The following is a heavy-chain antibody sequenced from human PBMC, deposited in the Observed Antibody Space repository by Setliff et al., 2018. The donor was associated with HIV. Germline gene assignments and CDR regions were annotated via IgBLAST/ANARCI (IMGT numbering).Heavy chain of an antibody. Sequence: LRLSCAASGFTFDDYAMHWVRQAPGKGLQWVSSISGSGGFTYYADSVKGRFTISRDNSKNTLYLQMNSLRAEDTAVYYCAKAGGSVTSLFDYWGQGTLVTVSS. J-gene: IGHJ4*02. V-gene: IGHV3-23*01. CDR3: AKAGGSVTSLFDY. CDR2: ISGSGGFT. D-gene: IGHD4-17*01. CDR1: GFTFDDYA.